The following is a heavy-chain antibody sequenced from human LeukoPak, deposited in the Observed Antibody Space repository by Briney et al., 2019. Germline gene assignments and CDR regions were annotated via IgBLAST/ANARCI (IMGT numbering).Heavy chain of an antibody. CDR2: INHSGST. D-gene: IGHD6-25*01. CDR1: GGSFSGYY. CDR3: ARRAYSSGYDYMDV. Sequence: SETLSLTCAVYGGSFSGYYWSWIRQPPGKGLEWIGEINHSGSTKYSPSLKTRVTISVDTSKYQFFLKLSSVTAADTAVYYCARRAYSSGYDYMDVWGKGTTVTISS. V-gene: IGHV4-34*01. J-gene: IGHJ6*03.